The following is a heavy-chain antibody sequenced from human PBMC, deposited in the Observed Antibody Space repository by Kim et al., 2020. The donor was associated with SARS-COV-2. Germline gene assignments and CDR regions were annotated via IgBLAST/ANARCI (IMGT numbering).Heavy chain of an antibody. Sequence: YAQKSQGRVTMTRNTSISTAYMELSSLRSEDTAVYYCARGRPLRYFDQASWGQGTLVTVSS. J-gene: IGHJ5*02. V-gene: IGHV1-8*01. CDR3: ARGRPLRYFDQAS. D-gene: IGHD3-9*01.